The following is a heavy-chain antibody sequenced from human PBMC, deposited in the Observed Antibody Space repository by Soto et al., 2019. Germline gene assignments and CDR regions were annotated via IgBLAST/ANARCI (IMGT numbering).Heavy chain of an antibody. CDR2: ISGSGGST. J-gene: IGHJ5*02. CDR3: AKGKVYYYGSGSYRFDP. Sequence: EVQLLESGGGLVQPGGSLRLSCAASGFTFSSYAMSWVRQAPGKGLEWVSAISGSGGSTYYADSVKGRFTISRDNSQNTLYLQMNSLRAEDTAVYYCAKGKVYYYGSGSYRFDPWGQGTLVTVSS. V-gene: IGHV3-23*01. CDR1: GFTFSSYA. D-gene: IGHD3-10*01.